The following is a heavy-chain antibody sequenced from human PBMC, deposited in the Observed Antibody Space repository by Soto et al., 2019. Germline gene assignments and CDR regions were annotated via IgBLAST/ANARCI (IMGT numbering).Heavy chain of an antibody. CDR3: AKSAPMDAGDKYYYDF. D-gene: IGHD4-17*01. CDR1: VGTFSTFG. V-gene: IGHV1-69*13. J-gene: IGHJ4*02. Sequence: SVQVSGKASVGTFSTFGISCVRPAPGQGLEWMGGIIPFFGTARYSQKFEDRITITADESTNTVYMDLRSLTSEDTAIYYCAKSAPMDAGDKYYYDFWGQGALVTVSS. CDR2: IIPFFGTA.